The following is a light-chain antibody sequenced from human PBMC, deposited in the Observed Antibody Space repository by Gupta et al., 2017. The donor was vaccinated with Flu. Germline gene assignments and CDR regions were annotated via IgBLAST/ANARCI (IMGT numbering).Light chain of an antibody. Sequence: DIVMAQSPLSLPVIPGEPASISCRSSQNLLHSNGYNYLDWYVQKPGQSPHVLLYLGSSRASGVPDRFSGRGSGTEFTLTISRGEAEDVGVYYCMQALQTPWAFGQGTKVE. J-gene: IGKJ1*01. CDR3: MQALQTPWA. CDR1: QNLLHSNGYNY. V-gene: IGKV2-28*01. CDR2: LGS.